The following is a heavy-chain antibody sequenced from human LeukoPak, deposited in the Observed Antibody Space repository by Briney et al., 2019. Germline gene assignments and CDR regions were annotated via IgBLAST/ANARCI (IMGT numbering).Heavy chain of an antibody. J-gene: IGHJ4*02. V-gene: IGHV3-48*01. CDR2: ISSFSGTI. Sequence: GGSLRLSCAASGLTFSSYSMNWVRQAPGTGLEWVAYISSFSGTIYYADSVKGRFTISRDNAKNTLYLQMNSLRAEDTAVYYCAKDRWELLWFFDYWGQGTLVTVSS. D-gene: IGHD1-26*01. CDR1: GLTFSSYS. CDR3: AKDRWELLWFFDY.